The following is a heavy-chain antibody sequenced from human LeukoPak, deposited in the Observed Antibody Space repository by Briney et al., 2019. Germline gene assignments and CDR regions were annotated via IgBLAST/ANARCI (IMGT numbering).Heavy chain of an antibody. V-gene: IGHV3-74*01. CDR3: ARGPLVWSGYWDWFDP. D-gene: IGHD3-3*01. Sequence: GGTLRLSCAASGFTFSSYWMHWVRQAPGKGLVWVSRINSDGSSTSYADSVKGGFTISRDNAKNTLYLRMNSVRDQTTAEYYSARGPLVWSGYWDWFDPWGQGTLVTVSS. CDR2: INSDGSST. J-gene: IGHJ5*02. CDR1: GFTFSSYW.